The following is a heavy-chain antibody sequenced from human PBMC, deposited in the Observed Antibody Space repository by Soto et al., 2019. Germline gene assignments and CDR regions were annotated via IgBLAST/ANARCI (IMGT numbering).Heavy chain of an antibody. J-gene: IGHJ6*03. CDR1: GGSISSSSYY. CDR2: IYYSGST. D-gene: IGHD4-17*01. CDR3: ARQGLGDYALYYYYYYMDV. V-gene: IGHV4-39*01. Sequence: SETLSLTCTVSGGSISSSSYYWGWIRQPPGKGLEWIGSIYYSGSTYYNPSLKSRVTISVDTSKNQFSLKLSSVTAADTAVYYCARQGLGDYALYYYYYYMDVWGKGTTVTVSS.